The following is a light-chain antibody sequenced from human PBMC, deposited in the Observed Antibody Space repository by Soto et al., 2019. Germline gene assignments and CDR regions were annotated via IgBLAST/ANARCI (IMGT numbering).Light chain of an antibody. CDR2: DVS. CDR3: SSYTSSSTSGV. V-gene: IGLV2-14*01. J-gene: IGLJ1*01. CDR1: SSDVSGYNY. Sequence: QSVLTQPASVSGSPGQSITISCTGTSSDVSGYNYVSWYQQHPGKAPKLMIYDVSNRPSGVSNRFSGSKSGNTASLTISGLQAEDEADYYCSSYTSSSTSGVFGTGTKVTVL.